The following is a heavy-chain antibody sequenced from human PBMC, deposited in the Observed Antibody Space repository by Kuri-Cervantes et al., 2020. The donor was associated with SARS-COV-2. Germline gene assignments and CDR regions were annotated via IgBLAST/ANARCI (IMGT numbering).Heavy chain of an antibody. V-gene: IGHV4-59*04. J-gene: IGHJ6*03. Sequence: SETLSLTCTVSGASISSYSWSWIRQPPGKGLEWIGYIYYSGSTYYNPSLKSRVTISVDTSKNQFSLKLSSVTAADTAVYYCARQFGIAAAYYYYYYYMDVWGKGTTVTVSS. CDR2: IYYSGST. CDR3: ARQFGIAAAYYYYYYYMDV. D-gene: IGHD6-13*01. CDR1: GASISSYS.